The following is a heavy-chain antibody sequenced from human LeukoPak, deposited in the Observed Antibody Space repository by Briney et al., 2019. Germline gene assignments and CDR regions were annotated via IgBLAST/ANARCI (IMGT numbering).Heavy chain of an antibody. CDR2: IHDSGST. J-gene: IGHJ4*02. CDR3: ASGSSSNGY. V-gene: IGHV4-59*01. D-gene: IGHD6-6*01. Sequence: PSETLSLTCTVSGRSIRSYYWRWIRQPPGKGLEWIGYIHDSGSTNYNPSLKSRVIISVDTSKNQLSLKVNSVSAADTAVYYCASGSSSNGYWGQGTLVTVSS. CDR1: GRSIRSYY.